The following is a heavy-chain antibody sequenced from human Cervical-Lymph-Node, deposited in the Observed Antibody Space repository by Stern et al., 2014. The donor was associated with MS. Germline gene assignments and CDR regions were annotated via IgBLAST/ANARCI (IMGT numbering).Heavy chain of an antibody. Sequence: VQLVESGAEVKKPGASVKVSCKTSGYTFTTNAMHWVRQAPGQRPEWLGWINPGNGRTQYSQNFQGIVTFTSDTSASTAYMELSSLRSEDTAVYFCARQQFGSSWLPDYWGQGTLVSVSS. V-gene: IGHV1-3*01. D-gene: IGHD6-13*01. CDR2: INPGNGRT. CDR3: ARQQFGSSWLPDY. CDR1: GYTFTTNA. J-gene: IGHJ4*02.